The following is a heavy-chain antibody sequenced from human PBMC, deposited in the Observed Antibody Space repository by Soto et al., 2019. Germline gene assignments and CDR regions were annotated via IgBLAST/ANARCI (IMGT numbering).Heavy chain of an antibody. D-gene: IGHD3-10*01. Sequence: QVQLLQSGAEVKKPGSSVKVSCKASGGTFTTHAFNWVRQAPEQGLEWVGGIFPIFGATNYAQKFQGRITITADESTSTVYMELSSLRSEDTAVYYCARDLEFRDGNISHLDYWGQGTLVTVSS. V-gene: IGHV1-69*01. CDR2: IFPIFGAT. J-gene: IGHJ4*02. CDR1: GGTFTTHA. CDR3: ARDLEFRDGNISHLDY.